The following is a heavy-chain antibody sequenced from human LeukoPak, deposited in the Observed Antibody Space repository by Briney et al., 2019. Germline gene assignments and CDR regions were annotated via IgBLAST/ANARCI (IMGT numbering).Heavy chain of an antibody. CDR2: IYTSGSA. J-gene: IGHJ6*03. V-gene: IGHV4-4*07. Sequence: SETLSLTCTVSGGSISGYYWSWVRQPAGKGLEWIGRIYTSGSAKYNPSLKSRVTMSVDTSKTQFSLKLSSLTAADTAVYYCARGLLDTMKIGYLDVCGKGTTVTASS. D-gene: IGHD3-22*01. CDR1: GGSISGYY. CDR3: ARGLLDTMKIGYLDV.